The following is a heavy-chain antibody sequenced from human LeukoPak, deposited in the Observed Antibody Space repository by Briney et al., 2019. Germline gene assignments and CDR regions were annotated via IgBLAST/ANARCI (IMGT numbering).Heavy chain of an antibody. CDR3: ARVVVPYYYGSGGNDY. CDR1: RFTFSSYW. Sequence: GGSLRLSCAASRFTFSSYWMSWVRQAPGKGLEWVANIKEDGSEKNYVDSVKGRFTISRDNAKNSLFLQMNSLRVEDTAVYYCARVVVPYYYGSGGNDYWGQGTLVTVSS. V-gene: IGHV3-7*01. D-gene: IGHD3-10*01. CDR2: IKEDGSEK. J-gene: IGHJ4*02.